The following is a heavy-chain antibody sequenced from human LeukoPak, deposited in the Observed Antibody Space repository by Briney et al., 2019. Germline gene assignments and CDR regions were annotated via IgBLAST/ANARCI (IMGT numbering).Heavy chain of an antibody. Sequence: PSQTLSLTCTVSGGSIGSGNYYWSWIRQHPGKGLEWIGYIYNSGSTYYNPSLKSRVTISVDTSKNQFSLKLYSVTAADTAVYFCARGGSWDHAFDIWGQGTMVTVSS. J-gene: IGHJ3*02. V-gene: IGHV4-31*03. CDR2: IYNSGST. CDR3: ARGGSWDHAFDI. D-gene: IGHD6-13*01. CDR1: GGSIGSGNYY.